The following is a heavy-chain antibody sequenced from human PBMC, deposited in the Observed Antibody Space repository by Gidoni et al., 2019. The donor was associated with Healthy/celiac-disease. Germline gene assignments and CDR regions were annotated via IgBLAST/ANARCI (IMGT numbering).Heavy chain of an antibody. CDR3: ARGQWLLGFDY. CDR2: ISSSGSTI. J-gene: IGHJ4*02. CDR1: GFTFSSYE. D-gene: IGHD5-12*01. Sequence: EVQLVESGGGLVQPGGSLRLSCAASGFTFSSYEMNWVRQAPGKGLEWVSYISSSGSTIYYADSVKGRFTISRDNAKNSLYLQMNSLRAEDTAVYYCARGQWLLGFDYWGQGTLVTVSS. V-gene: IGHV3-48*03.